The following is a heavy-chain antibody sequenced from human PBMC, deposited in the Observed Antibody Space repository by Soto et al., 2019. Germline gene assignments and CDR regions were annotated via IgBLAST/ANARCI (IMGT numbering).Heavy chain of an antibody. CDR1: GGSISSGAYS. CDR2: FHYSENT. Sequence: SETLSLTCTVSGGSISSGAYSWGWIRQPPGEGLEWIGTFHYSENTNHNPSLESRVAISVDTSKNQFSLKVTSVTAADTAIYYCARLGGYCSSTSCYDYYGMDVWGQGTTVTVS. V-gene: IGHV4-39*01. CDR3: ARLGGYCSSTSCYDYYGMDV. J-gene: IGHJ6*02. D-gene: IGHD2-2*01.